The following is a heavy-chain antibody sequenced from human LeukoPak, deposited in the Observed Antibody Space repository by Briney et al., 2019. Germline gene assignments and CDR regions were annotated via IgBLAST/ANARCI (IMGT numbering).Heavy chain of an antibody. CDR2: ISSSGSTI. V-gene: IGHV3-48*03. D-gene: IGHD3-10*02. J-gene: IGHJ6*04. Sequence: GGSLRLSCAASGFTFSNYGLNWVRQSPGKGLEWISYISSSGSTIYYADSVKGRFTISRDNAKNSLYLQMNSLRAEDTAVYYCAELGITMIGGVWGKGTTVTISS. CDR1: GFTFSNYG. CDR3: AELGITMIGGV.